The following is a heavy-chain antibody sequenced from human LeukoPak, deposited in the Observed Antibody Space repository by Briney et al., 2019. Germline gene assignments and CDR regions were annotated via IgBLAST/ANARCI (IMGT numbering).Heavy chain of an antibody. CDR2: IYSDDST. Sequence: GGSLRLSCVASGFTVSGVYMSWVRQAPGKGLEWVSVIYSDDSTYYADSVKGRFTISRDHSKNTLNLQMNSLRAEDTAVYYCASRPRDAAAPDYWGQGTLVTVSS. CDR1: GFTVSGVY. J-gene: IGHJ4*02. D-gene: IGHD6-13*01. CDR3: ASRPRDAAAPDY. V-gene: IGHV3-53*01.